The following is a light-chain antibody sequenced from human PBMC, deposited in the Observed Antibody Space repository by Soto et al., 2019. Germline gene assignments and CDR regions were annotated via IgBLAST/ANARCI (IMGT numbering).Light chain of an antibody. CDR1: SSDVGGYNF. CDR3: CSYTSSSTPWV. Sequence: QPVLTQPASWSVSPGQSITISCTGTSSDVGGYNFVSWYQQHPGKAPKLMICDVSDRPSGVSNRFSASKSGNTASLTISGLQAEDEADYYCCSYTSSSTPWVFGTGTKVTVL. CDR2: DVS. J-gene: IGLJ1*01. V-gene: IGLV2-14*03.